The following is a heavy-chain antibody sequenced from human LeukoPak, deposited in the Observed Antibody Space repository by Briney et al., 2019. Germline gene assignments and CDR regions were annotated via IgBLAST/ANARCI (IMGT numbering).Heavy chain of an antibody. J-gene: IGHJ5*02. CDR1: GYTFTGYY. V-gene: IGHV1-2*02. CDR3: ARAAGYYDSSGYRRANWFDP. Sequence: GASVKVSCKASGYTFTGYYMHWVRQAPGQGLEWMGWINPNSGGTNYAQKFQGRVTMTRGTSISTAYMELSRLRSDDTAVYYCARAAGYYDSSGYRRANWFDPWGQGTLVTVSS. D-gene: IGHD3-22*01. CDR2: INPNSGGT.